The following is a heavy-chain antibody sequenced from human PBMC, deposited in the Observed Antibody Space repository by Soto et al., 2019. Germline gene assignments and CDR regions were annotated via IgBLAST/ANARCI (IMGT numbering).Heavy chain of an antibody. CDR3: AKVTPYCSSTSCYLGAFDI. Sequence: EVQLLESGGGLVQPGGSLRLSCAASGFTFSSYAMSWVRQAPGKGLEWVSAISGSGGSTYYADSVKGRFTISRDNSKNTLYLQMTSLRAEDTAVYYCAKVTPYCSSTSCYLGAFDIWGQGTMVTVSS. J-gene: IGHJ3*02. CDR2: ISGSGGST. CDR1: GFTFSSYA. V-gene: IGHV3-23*01. D-gene: IGHD2-2*01.